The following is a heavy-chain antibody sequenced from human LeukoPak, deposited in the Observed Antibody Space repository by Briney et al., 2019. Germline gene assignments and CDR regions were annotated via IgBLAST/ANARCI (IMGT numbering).Heavy chain of an antibody. J-gene: IGHJ4*02. CDR1: GFPFSHYW. CDR3: ATASSHSSGWYEAFDY. D-gene: IGHD6-19*01. V-gene: IGHV3-7*01. CDR2: IKQDESEN. Sequence: GGSLRLSCAASGFPFSHYWMTWVRQAPGKGLEWVATIKQDESENYYVDSVQGRFTLSRDNAKSSLSLHMNSLRVEDTAVYYCATASSHSSGWYEAFDYWGQGTLVTVSS.